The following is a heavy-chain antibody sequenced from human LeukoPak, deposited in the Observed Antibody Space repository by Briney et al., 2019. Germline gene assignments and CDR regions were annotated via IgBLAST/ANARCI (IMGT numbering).Heavy chain of an antibody. D-gene: IGHD6-13*01. CDR1: GYTFTSYD. CDR2: MNPNSGNT. Sequence: ASVKVSCKASGYTFTSYDINWVRQATGQGLEWMGWMNPNSGNTGYAQKFQGRVTITRNTSISTAYMELSSLRSEDTAVHYCARAYSSSWYTPVYYYYMDVWGKGTTVTVSS. V-gene: IGHV1-8*03. CDR3: ARAYSSSWYTPVYYYYMDV. J-gene: IGHJ6*03.